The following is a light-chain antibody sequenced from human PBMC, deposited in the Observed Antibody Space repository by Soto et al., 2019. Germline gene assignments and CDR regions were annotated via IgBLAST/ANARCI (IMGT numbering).Light chain of an antibody. CDR1: QTISTW. CDR2: KAS. Sequence: IQMTQSPSTLSASVGDRVTFTCRASQTISTWLAWYQQKPGEAPKLLIYKASTLEVGVPSRFRASGSGTEFTLTINTLQPADFATYYCQQYNSYPWTFGQGTKV. CDR3: QQYNSYPWT. V-gene: IGKV1-5*03. J-gene: IGKJ1*01.